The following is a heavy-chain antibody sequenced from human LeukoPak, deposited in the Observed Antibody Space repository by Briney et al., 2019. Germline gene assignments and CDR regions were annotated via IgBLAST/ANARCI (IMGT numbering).Heavy chain of an antibody. D-gene: IGHD6-13*01. CDR2: IKKDGSEK. J-gene: IGHJ4*02. Sequence: GGSLRLSCAVSGFTFSSYWMSWVRQTPGKGLEWVANIKKDGSEKRYVDSVKGRFTISRDNAKNSLYLQMNSLRAEDTAVYYCAKVPVPVIGAAGPFDYWGQGTLVTVSS. CDR3: AKVPVPVIGAAGPFDY. V-gene: IGHV3-7*03. CDR1: GFTFSSYW.